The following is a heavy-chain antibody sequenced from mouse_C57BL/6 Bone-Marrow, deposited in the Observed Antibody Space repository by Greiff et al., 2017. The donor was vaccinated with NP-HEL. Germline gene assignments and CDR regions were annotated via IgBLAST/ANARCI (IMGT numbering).Heavy chain of an antibody. CDR1: GYTFTSYW. CDR2: IHPNSGST. D-gene: IGHD1-1*01. Sequence: VQLQQPGAELVKPGASVKLSCKASGYTFTSYWMHWVKQRPGQGLEWIGMIHPNSGSTNYNEKFKSKATLTVDKSSSTAYMQLSSLTSEDSAVYYCARESIYPVSFDYWGQGTTLTVSS. V-gene: IGHV1-64*01. J-gene: IGHJ2*01. CDR3: ARESIYPVSFDY.